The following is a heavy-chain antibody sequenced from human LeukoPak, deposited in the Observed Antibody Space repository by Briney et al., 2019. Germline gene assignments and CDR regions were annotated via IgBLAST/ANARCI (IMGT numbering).Heavy chain of an antibody. CDR1: GYTFTGYY. CDR3: ARDRRYCSDGSCYEAFDI. Sequence: ASVKLSCTASGYTFTGYYMHWVRQAPGQGLEWMGWINPNSGGTNYAQKFQGRVTMTSDTSISTAYMELSRLRSDSTAVYYCARDRRYCSDGSCYEAFDIWGQGTMVTVSS. J-gene: IGHJ3*02. CDR2: INPNSGGT. D-gene: IGHD2-15*01. V-gene: IGHV1-2*02.